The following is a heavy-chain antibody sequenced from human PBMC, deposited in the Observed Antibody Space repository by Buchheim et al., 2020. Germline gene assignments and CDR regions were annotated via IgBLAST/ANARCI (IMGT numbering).Heavy chain of an antibody. J-gene: IGHJ6*03. CDR3: AREDYSRFYYMDV. CDR2: ISSLKSTTYI. D-gene: IGHD4-11*01. Sequence: EVQLVESGGGLVNPGGPLRLSCAASGFTFNPYDMSWVRQAPGKGLEWVSSISSLKSTTYIYYGDSVNGRFSISRDNGQYTLYLQMNDLRAEDTAVYYCAREDYSRFYYMDVWGKGTT. V-gene: IGHV3-21*01. CDR1: GFTFNPYD.